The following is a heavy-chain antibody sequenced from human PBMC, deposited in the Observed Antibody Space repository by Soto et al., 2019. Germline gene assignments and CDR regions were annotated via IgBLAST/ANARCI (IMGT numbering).Heavy chain of an antibody. D-gene: IGHD5-12*01. CDR2: IWYHGTTK. CDR3: ARDVDRTSHLNWFDP. CDR1: GFSLRGYG. V-gene: IGHV3-33*01. J-gene: IGHJ5*02. Sequence: QVQLVESGGCVVQPGRSLRLSCEVSGFSLRGYGMHWVRQAPGKRLEWVAVIWYHGTTKNYADSVKGRFTISRDISKDTVYLQMHSLKVEDTAVYYCARDVDRTSHLNWFDPWGQGVMVTVSS.